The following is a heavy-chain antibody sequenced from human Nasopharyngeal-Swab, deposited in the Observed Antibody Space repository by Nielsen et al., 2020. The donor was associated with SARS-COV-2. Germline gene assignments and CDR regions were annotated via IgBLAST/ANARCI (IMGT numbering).Heavy chain of an antibody. CDR2: ISWNSGSI. J-gene: IGHJ4*02. CDR3: AALLDYGDYGPDY. D-gene: IGHD4-17*01. Sequence: SLKISCAASGFTFDDYAMNWVRQAPGKGLEWVSGISWNSGSIGYADSVKGRFTISRDNAKNSLYLQMNSLRAEDTALYYCAALLDYGDYGPDYWGQGTLVTVSS. V-gene: IGHV3-9*01. CDR1: GFTFDDYA.